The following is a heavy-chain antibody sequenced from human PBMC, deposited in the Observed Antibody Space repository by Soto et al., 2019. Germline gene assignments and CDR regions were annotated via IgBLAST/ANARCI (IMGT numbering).Heavy chain of an antibody. CDR1: GGSISSYY. CDR2: IYYSGST. Sequence: ETLSLTCTVSGGSISSYYWSWIRQPPGKGLEWIGYIYYSGSTNYNPSLKSRVTISVDTSKNQFSLKLSSVTAADTAVYYCASSIVGATRFDYWGQGTLVTVSS. CDR3: ASSIVGATRFDY. V-gene: IGHV4-59*01. D-gene: IGHD1-26*01. J-gene: IGHJ4*02.